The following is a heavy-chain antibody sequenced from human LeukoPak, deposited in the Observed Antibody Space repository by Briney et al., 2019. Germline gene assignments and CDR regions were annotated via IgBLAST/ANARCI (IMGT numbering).Heavy chain of an antibody. J-gene: IGHJ6*02. Sequence: PGGSLRLSCVASGFTFRSYGIHWVRQAPGKGLEWVAVISSDESNKSYADSVKGRFTISRDNSENTLYLQMNGLRPEDTAVYYCAKDLDIVAASGHYYGMDVWGQGTTVTVSS. V-gene: IGHV3-30*18. CDR2: ISSDESNK. CDR1: GFTFRSYG. CDR3: AKDLDIVAASGHYYGMDV. D-gene: IGHD5-12*01.